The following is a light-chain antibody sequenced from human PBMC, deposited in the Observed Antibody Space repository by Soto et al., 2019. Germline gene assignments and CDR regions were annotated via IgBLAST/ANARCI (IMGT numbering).Light chain of an antibody. V-gene: IGKV3-20*01. J-gene: IGKJ1*01. CDR3: QQYGSSPWT. CDR2: GAS. CDR1: QSVSSNY. Sequence: EIVLTQSPGTLSLSPGERATLSCRASQSVSSNYLAWYQQKPGQAPRPLIYGASNRATGIPARFSGSGAGTDFTLTISRLEPEDFAVYYCQQYGSSPWTFGQGTEVEIK.